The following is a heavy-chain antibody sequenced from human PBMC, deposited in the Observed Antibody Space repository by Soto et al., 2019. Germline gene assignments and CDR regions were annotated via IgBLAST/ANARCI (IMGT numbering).Heavy chain of an antibody. CDR2: VYYTGST. J-gene: IGHJ4*02. Sequence: QVQLQESGPGLVKPSQTLSLTCTVSGDSVNSGGYYWSWILQHPGKGLEWLGYVYYTGSTYYNPSLKSRVMISLDTSRNHFSLNLSSVTAADTAVYYCATGAAWIPLFEYWGQGIPVTVSS. CDR3: ATGAAWIPLFEY. CDR1: GDSVNSGGYY. D-gene: IGHD5-18*01. V-gene: IGHV4-31*03.